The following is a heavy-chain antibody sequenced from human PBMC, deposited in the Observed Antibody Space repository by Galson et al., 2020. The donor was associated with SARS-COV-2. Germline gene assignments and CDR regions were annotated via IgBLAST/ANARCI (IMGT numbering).Heavy chain of an antibody. CDR3: ARGDMGNDYFDY. V-gene: IGHV3-74*01. J-gene: IGHJ4*02. Sequence: GGSLRLSCAASGFTFSSYWMHWVRQAPGKGLVWVSRIYSEGSSTSYADSVKGRFTISGDNAKNTLYLQMNSLRAVDTAVYYCARGDMGNDYFDYWGQGTLVTVSS. CDR2: IYSEGSST. CDR1: GFTFSSYW. D-gene: IGHD7-27*01.